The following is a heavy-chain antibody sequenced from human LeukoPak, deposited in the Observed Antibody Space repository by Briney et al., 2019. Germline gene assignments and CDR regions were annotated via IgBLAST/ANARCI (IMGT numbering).Heavy chain of an antibody. CDR3: ARVRSSVWWYFDL. D-gene: IGHD2-21*01. J-gene: IGHJ2*01. Sequence: SETLSLTCTVSGGSISSYYWSWIRQPPGKGLEWIGYIYYSGSTNYNPSLKSRVTISVDTSKNQFSLKLSSVTAADTAVYYCARVRSSVWWYFDLWGRGTLVTVSS. CDR2: IYYSGST. V-gene: IGHV4-59*01. CDR1: GGSISSYY.